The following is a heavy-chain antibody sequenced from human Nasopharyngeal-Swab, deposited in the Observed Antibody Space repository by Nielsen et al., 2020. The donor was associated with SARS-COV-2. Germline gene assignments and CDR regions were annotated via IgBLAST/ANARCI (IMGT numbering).Heavy chain of an antibody. J-gene: IGHJ2*01. CDR3: ARDGGATVTTRWYFDL. CDR2: IWYDGSNK. Sequence: SLKIYCAASGFTFSSYGMHWVRQVPGKGLEWVAVIWYDGSNKYYADSVKGRLTISRDNSKNTLYLQMNSLRAEDTAVYYCARDGGATVTTRWYFDLWGRGTLVTVSS. V-gene: IGHV3-33*01. D-gene: IGHD4-11*01. CDR1: GFTFSSYG.